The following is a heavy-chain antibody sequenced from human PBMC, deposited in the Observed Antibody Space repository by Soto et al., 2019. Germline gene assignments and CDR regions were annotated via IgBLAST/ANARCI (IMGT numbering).Heavy chain of an antibody. V-gene: IGHV3-30*18. CDR1: GFTFSTYG. J-gene: IGHJ6*02. CDR3: AKDLQSYGDYDYYCYGMVV. D-gene: IGHD4-17*01. CDR2: ISYDGTNK. Sequence: QVQLVESGGGEVQPGSSLTLSCAASGFTFSTYGMHWVRQTPGKGLEWVAVISYDGTNKFYSDSVKGRFTISRDNFKNTLTLQMNSLRADDTAVYSCAKDLQSYGDYDYYCYGMVVWCLGTRVTVSS.